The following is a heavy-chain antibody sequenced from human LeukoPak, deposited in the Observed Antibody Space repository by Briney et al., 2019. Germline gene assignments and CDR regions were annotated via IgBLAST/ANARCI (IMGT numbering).Heavy chain of an antibody. Sequence: ASVKVSRKASGGTFSSYAISWVRQAPGQGLEWMGGIIPIFGTANYAQKFQGRVAITADESTSTAYLELSSLRSEDTAVYYCARGFRKQRHGSYYYYMDVWGKGTTVTISS. CDR2: IIPIFGTA. J-gene: IGHJ6*03. V-gene: IGHV1-69*13. CDR1: GGTFSSYA. CDR3: ARGFRKQRHGSYYYYMDV. D-gene: IGHD6-25*01.